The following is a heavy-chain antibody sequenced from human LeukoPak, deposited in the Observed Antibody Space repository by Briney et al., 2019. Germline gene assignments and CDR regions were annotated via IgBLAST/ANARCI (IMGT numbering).Heavy chain of an antibody. CDR3: AREPVAGGNWFDP. Sequence: GGSLRLSCAASGFTFSNYGMHWVRQAPGKGLEWVAFIRSDGSNKYYADSVKGRFTISRDNAKNSLYLQMNSLRAEDTAVYYCAREPVAGGNWFDPWGQGTLVTVSS. CDR1: GFTFSNYG. J-gene: IGHJ5*02. V-gene: IGHV3-30*02. CDR2: IRSDGSNK. D-gene: IGHD6-19*01.